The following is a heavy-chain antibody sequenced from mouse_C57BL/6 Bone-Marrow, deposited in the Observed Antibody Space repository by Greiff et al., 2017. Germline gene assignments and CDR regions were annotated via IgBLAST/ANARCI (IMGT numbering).Heavy chain of an antibody. Sequence: QVQLKESGAELARPGASVKLSCKASGYTFTSYGISWVKQRTGQGLEWIGEIYPRSGNTYYNEKFKGKATLTADKSSSTAYMELRSLTSEDSAVYFCANGRYFDFWGTGTTVTVSA. D-gene: IGHD1-1*02. CDR1: GYTFTSYG. CDR2: IYPRSGNT. V-gene: IGHV1-81*01. J-gene: IGHJ1*03. CDR3: ANGRYFDF.